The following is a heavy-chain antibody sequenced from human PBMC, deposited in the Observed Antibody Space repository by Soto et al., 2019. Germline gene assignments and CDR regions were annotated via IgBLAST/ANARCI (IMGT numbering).Heavy chain of an antibody. CDR1: GFTFSNAW. J-gene: IGHJ4*02. Sequence: EVQLVESGGGLVKPGGSLRLSCAASGFTFSNAWMSWVRQAPGKGLEWVGRIKSKTDGGTTDYAAPVKGRFTISRDDSKNTLYLQMNSLKTEDTAVYYCTTPTPQMTTVTTFDYWGQGTLVTVSS. D-gene: IGHD4-4*01. CDR2: IKSKTDGGTT. V-gene: IGHV3-15*01. CDR3: TTPTPQMTTVTTFDY.